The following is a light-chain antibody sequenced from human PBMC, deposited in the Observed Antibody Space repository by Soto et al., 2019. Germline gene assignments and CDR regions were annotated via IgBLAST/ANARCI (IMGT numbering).Light chain of an antibody. J-gene: IGKJ4*01. CDR2: AAS. Sequence: IQMTQTPYSLSASVGDKVTITCRATQDIREDLGWYQQKPGKAPKLLIYAASSLQSEVPSRFSGSGSGTDFTLTICSLQPEDFATYFFRHDHGLLLPFVGGTNVDIK. CDR1: QDIRED. V-gene: IGKV1-6*01. CDR3: RHDHGLLLP.